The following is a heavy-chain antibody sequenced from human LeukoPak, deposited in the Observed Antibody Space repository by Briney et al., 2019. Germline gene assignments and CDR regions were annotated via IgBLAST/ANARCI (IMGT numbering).Heavy chain of an antibody. V-gene: IGHV4-34*01. CDR3: ARASYPGWFDP. Sequence: SETLSLTCAVYGGSFSGYYWSWIRQPPGKGLEWIGEINHSGSTNYNPSLKSRVTISVDTSKNQFSLKLSSVTAADTAVYYCARASYPGWFDPWGQGTLVTVSS. CDR2: INHSGST. CDR1: GGSFSGYY. J-gene: IGHJ5*02.